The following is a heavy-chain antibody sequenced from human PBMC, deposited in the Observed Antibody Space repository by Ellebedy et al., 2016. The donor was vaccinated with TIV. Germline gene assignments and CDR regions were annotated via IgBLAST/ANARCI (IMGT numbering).Heavy chain of an antibody. CDR2: INAGNGKT. D-gene: IGHD3-22*01. Sequence: ASVKVSXXASGYTFTTYTMHWVRQAPGQGLEWMGWINAGNGKTKSSQKFQGRVTITRDTSASTAYMELSGLRSEDTAVYYCARETHFYDSRSDYPWGSWGQGTLVTVSS. CDR3: ARETHFYDSRSDYPWGS. V-gene: IGHV1-3*01. CDR1: GYTFTTYT. J-gene: IGHJ5*02.